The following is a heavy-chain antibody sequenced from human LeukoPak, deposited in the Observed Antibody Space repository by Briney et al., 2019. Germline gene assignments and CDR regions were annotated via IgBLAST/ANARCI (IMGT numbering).Heavy chain of an antibody. D-gene: IGHD5-18*01. CDR2: INPSGGST. Sequence: GASEKVSCKASGYTFTRYYMHWVRQAPGQGLEWMGIINPSGGSTSYAQKFQGRVTMTRDTSTSTVYMELSSLRSEDTAVYYCARQAAMTPGNYYGMDVWGKGTTVTVSS. CDR3: ARQAAMTPGNYYGMDV. CDR1: GYTFTRYY. V-gene: IGHV1-46*01. J-gene: IGHJ6*04.